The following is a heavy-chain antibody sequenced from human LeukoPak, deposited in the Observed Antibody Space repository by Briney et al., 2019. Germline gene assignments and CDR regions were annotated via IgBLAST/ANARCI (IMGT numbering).Heavy chain of an antibody. J-gene: IGHJ6*02. CDR1: GGSFSGYY. CDR3: ATHGVYYYGMDV. CDR2: INHSGST. Sequence: SETLSLTCAVYGGSFSGYYWSWIRQPPGKGLEWIGEINHSGSTNYNPSLKSRVTISVDTSKNQFSLKLSSVTAADTAVYYCATHGVYYYGMDVWGQGTTVTVSS. V-gene: IGHV4-34*01.